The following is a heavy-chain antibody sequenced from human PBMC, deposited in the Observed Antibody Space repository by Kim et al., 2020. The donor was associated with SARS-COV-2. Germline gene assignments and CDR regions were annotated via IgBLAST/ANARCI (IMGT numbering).Heavy chain of an antibody. CDR3: ASRSDSGNFFDY. D-gene: IGHD1-26*01. CDR1: GFTFSDYS. V-gene: IGHV3-11*03. CDR2: ISSGSSYT. Sequence: GGSLRLSCAGSGFTFSDYSMSWIRQAPGKGLEWVSYISSGSSYTKYADSVKGRFTISRDNAKNSLYLQMNSLRVEDTAVYYCASRSDSGNFFDYWGQGT. J-gene: IGHJ4*02.